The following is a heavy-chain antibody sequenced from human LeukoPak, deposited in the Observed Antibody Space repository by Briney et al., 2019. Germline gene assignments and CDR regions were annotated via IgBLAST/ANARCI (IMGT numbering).Heavy chain of an antibody. CDR2: ISGSGGST. Sequence: AGGSLRLSCAASGFTFSSYGMSWVRQAPGKGLEWVSAISGSGGSTYYADCVKGRFTISRDNSKNTLYLQMNSLRAEDTAVYYRAKSIIAAAAPYYLDYWGQGTLVTVSS. J-gene: IGHJ4*02. V-gene: IGHV3-23*01. CDR1: GFTFSSYG. D-gene: IGHD6-13*01. CDR3: AKSIIAAAAPYYLDY.